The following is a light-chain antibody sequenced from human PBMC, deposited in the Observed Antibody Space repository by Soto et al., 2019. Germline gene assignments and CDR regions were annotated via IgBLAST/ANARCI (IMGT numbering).Light chain of an antibody. V-gene: IGKV3-20*01. CDR3: QQYNDWPT. CDR1: QSVGSSY. Sequence: EIVLTQSPGTLSLSPRERATLSCRASQSVGSSYLAWYQQKPGQAPRLLIYGASSRATGIPDRFSGSGSGTEFTLTISSLQSEDFAVYYCQQYNDWPTFGQGTKVDIK. J-gene: IGKJ1*01. CDR2: GAS.